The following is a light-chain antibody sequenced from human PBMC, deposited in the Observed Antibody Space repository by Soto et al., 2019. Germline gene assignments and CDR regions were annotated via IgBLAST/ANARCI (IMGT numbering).Light chain of an antibody. CDR2: EVT. CDR3: SSYAGSNNLYV. V-gene: IGLV2-8*01. J-gene: IGLJ1*01. Sequence: QSALTQPPSASGSPGQSVTISCTGTSSDVGGYKYVSWYQQHPGKAPKLMIYEVTKRPSGVPDRFSGSKSGNAASLTVSGLQAEDGADYYCSSYAGSNNLYVFGTGTKLTVL. CDR1: SSDVGGYKY.